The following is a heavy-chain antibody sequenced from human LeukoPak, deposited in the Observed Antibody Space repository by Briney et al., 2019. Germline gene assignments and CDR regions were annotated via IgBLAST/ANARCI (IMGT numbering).Heavy chain of an antibody. D-gene: IGHD3-22*01. Sequence: GASVKVSCKASGYTFTRYGISWVRQAPGQGLEWMGWINPNNGNTNYVQKLQGRVTMTTDTSTSTAYMELRSLRSDDTAVYYCARVGYDSSARHRYACDIWGQGTMVTVSS. CDR1: GYTFTRYG. V-gene: IGHV1-18*01. CDR3: ARVGYDSSARHRYACDI. J-gene: IGHJ3*02. CDR2: INPNNGNT.